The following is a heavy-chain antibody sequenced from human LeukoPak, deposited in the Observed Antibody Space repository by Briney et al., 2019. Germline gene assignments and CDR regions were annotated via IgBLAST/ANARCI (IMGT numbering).Heavy chain of an antibody. CDR1: GGSINSRSYS. CDR2: INYRGNT. D-gene: IGHD3-10*02. CDR3: AREASSIMSGYYHMDV. J-gene: IGHJ6*03. Sequence: SETLSLTCSVSGGSINSRSYSWTWIRQPPGKDLEWIGSINYRGNTYFNPSLKSRVSMSVDTSTNQFSLRLRSVTAAGTAVYYCAREASSIMSGYYHMDVRGKGTTVTVSS. V-gene: IGHV4-39*07.